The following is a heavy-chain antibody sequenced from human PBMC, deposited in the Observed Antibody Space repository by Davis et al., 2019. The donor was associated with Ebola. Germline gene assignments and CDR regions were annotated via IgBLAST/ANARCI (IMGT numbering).Heavy chain of an antibody. J-gene: IGHJ6*02. CDR2: IYSGGST. CDR1: GFTVSSNY. V-gene: IGHV3-53*01. D-gene: IGHD6-6*01. CDR3: ARDLVAARPYGMDV. Sequence: PGGSLRLSCAASGFTVSSNYMSWVRQAPRKGLEWVSVIYSGGSTYYADSVKGRFTISRDNSKNTLYLQMNSLRAEDTAVYYCARDLVAARPYGMDVWGQGTTVTVSS.